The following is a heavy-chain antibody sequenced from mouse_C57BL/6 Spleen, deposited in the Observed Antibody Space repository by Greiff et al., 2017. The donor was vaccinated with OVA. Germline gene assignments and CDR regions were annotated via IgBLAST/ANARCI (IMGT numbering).Heavy chain of an antibody. CDR3: ARNPANWDYFDY. V-gene: IGHV2-2*01. CDR1: GFSLTSYG. Sequence: VKVVESGPGLVQPSQSLSITCTVSGFSLTSYGVHWVRQSPGKGLEWLGVIWSGGSTDYNAAFISRLSISKDNSKSQVFFKMNSLQADDTAIYYCARNPANWDYFDYWGQGTTLTVSS. CDR2: IWSGGST. J-gene: IGHJ2*01. D-gene: IGHD4-1*01.